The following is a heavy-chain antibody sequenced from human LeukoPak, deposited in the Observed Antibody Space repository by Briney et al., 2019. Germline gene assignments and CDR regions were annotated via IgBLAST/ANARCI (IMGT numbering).Heavy chain of an antibody. J-gene: IGHJ4*02. Sequence: SETLSLTCAVYGGSFSGYDWSWIRQPPGKGLEWIGEINHSGSTSYNPSLKSRVTISVDTSKNQFSLKLSSVTAADTAVYYCARHLSSWYLYYFDYWGQGTLVTVSS. CDR1: GGSFSGYD. CDR2: INHSGST. D-gene: IGHD6-13*01. CDR3: ARHLSSWYLYYFDY. V-gene: IGHV4-34*01.